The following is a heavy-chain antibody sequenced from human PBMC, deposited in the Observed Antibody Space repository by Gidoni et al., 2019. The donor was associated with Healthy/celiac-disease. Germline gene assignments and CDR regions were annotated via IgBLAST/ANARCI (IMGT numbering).Heavy chain of an antibody. CDR3: ARGQITMVRGVHV. CDR1: GFTFSSYA. V-gene: IGHV3-30-3*01. J-gene: IGHJ6*04. CDR2: ISYDGSNK. D-gene: IGHD3-10*01. Sequence: QVQLVESGGGVVQPGRSLRLSCAASGFTFSSYAMHWVRQAPGKGLEWVAVISYDGSNKYYADSVKGRFTISRDNSKNTLYLQMNSLRAEDTAVYYCARGQITMVRGVHVWGKGTTVTVSS.